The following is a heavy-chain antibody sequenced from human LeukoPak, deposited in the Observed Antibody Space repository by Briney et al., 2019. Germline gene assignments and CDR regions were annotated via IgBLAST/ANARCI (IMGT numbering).Heavy chain of an antibody. CDR1: GFTFSNYW. CDR3: AGDRQIAY. J-gene: IGHJ4*02. Sequence: AGSLRLSCAASGFTFSNYWLTWVRQAPGQGLEWVANIKQDGGEKHYVDSVKGRFTISRDNAKNSLYLQMNSLRAEDTAVYYCAGDRQIAYWGQGTLVTVSS. V-gene: IGHV3-7*01. CDR2: IKQDGGEK.